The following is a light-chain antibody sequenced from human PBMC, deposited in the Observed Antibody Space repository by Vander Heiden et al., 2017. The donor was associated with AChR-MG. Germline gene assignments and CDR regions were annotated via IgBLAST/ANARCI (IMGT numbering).Light chain of an antibody. CDR3: QQRSIWPLA. CDR1: QSVHSY. J-gene: IGKJ4*01. CDR2: DAS. V-gene: IGKV3-11*01. Sequence: EIVLTQSPATLSLSPGERATLSCRTSQSVHSYLAWYQQKPDQAPRLLIYDASNRAPGIPARFSGRGSGTDFTLTISSLEPEDFAVYYCQQRSIWPLAFGGGTKVEIK.